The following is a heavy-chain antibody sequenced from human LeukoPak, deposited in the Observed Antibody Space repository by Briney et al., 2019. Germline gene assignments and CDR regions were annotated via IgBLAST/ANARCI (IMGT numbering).Heavy chain of an antibody. V-gene: IGHV3-48*03. CDR3: AELGITMIGGV. CDR2: ISSSGSTI. Sequence: GGSLRLSCEASGFTLSVYEMNWVRQAPGKGLEWVSYISSSGSTIYYADSVKGRFTISRDNAKNSLYLQMNSLRAEDTAVYYCAELGITMIGGVWGKGTTVTISS. CDR1: GFTLSVYE. J-gene: IGHJ6*04. D-gene: IGHD3-10*02.